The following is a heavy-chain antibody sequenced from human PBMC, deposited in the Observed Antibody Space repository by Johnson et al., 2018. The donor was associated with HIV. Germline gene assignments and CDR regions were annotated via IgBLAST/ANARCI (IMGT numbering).Heavy chain of an antibody. Sequence: VHLVESGGGLVQPGRSPRLSCASSGFTFDDYGMTWVRQAPGKGLEWVSGINWNGGSTGYADSVKGRFTISRDNSKNTLYLQMNSLRAEDTAVYYCAKDFGYPRPRDAFDIWGQGTMVTVSS. J-gene: IGHJ3*02. D-gene: IGHD5-12*01. V-gene: IGHV3-20*04. CDR3: AKDFGYPRPRDAFDI. CDR2: INWNGGST. CDR1: GFTFDDYG.